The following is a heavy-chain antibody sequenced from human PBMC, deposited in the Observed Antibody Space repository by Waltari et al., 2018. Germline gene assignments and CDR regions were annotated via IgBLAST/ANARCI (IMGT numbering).Heavy chain of an antibody. J-gene: IGHJ6*02. D-gene: IGHD2-15*01. CDR3: ARSARLVAAPEYYYYGMDV. CDR2: IIPIFGTA. V-gene: IGHV1-69*13. CDR1: GGTFSSYA. Sequence: QVQLVQSGAEVKKPGSSVKVSCKAPGGTFSSYAISWVRPAPGQGLEWMGGIIPIFGTANYAQKFQGRVTITADESTSTAYMELSSLRSEDTAVYYCARSARLVAAPEYYYYGMDVWGQGTTVTVSS.